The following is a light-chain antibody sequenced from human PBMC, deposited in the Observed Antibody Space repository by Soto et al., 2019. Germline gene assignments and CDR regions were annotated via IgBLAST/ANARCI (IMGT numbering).Light chain of an antibody. J-gene: IGLJ2*01. CDR1: NIGSKS. V-gene: IGLV3-21*02. CDR2: DDS. CDR3: QVWDSSSDHPV. Sequence: SYVLTQPPSVSVAPGQTARITSGGNNIGSKSVHWYQQKPGQAPVLVVYDDSDRPSGIPERFSGSNSGNTATLTISRVEARDEADYYCQVWDSSSDHPVFGGGTKLTVL.